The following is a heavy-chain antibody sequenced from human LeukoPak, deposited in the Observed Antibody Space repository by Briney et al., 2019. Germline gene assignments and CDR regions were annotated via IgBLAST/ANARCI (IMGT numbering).Heavy chain of an antibody. J-gene: IGHJ5*02. CDR1: GYTFTRYY. V-gene: IGHV1-46*01. CDR3: ARARLAAAVPYWFDP. Sequence: ASVKVSCKAFGYTFTRYYMHWVRQAPGQGPEWMGVISPSGGSTTYAQKFQGRVTITADKSTSTAYMELSSLRSEDTAVCYCARARLAAAVPYWFDPWGQGTLVTVSS. CDR2: ISPSGGST. D-gene: IGHD6-13*01.